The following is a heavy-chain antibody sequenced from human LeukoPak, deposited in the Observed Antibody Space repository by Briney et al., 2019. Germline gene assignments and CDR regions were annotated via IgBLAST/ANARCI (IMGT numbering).Heavy chain of an antibody. CDR1: GGTFSSYA. V-gene: IGHV1-69*04. J-gene: IGHJ5*02. D-gene: IGHD5-12*01. Sequence: GASVKVSCKASGGTFSSYAISWVRQAPGQGLEWMGRIIPILGIANYAQKFQGRVTITADKSTSTAYMELSSLRSEDTAVYYCARDLEGVQPSRTTYSGYEPTWGQGTLVTVSS. CDR3: ARDLEGVQPSRTTYSGYEPT. CDR2: IIPILGIA.